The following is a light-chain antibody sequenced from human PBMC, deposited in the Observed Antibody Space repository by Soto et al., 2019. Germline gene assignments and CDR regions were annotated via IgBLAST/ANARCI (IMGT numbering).Light chain of an antibody. V-gene: IGLV2-14*01. CDR1: SIDVGGYNY. J-gene: IGLJ2*01. CDR2: DVS. CDR3: SSYTSSSTLVV. Sequence: QSVLTQPASVSGSPGQSITISCTGTSIDVGGYNYVSWYQQHPGKAPNLMIYDVSNRPSGVSNRFSGSKSGNTASLTISGLQAEDEADYYCSSYTSSSTLVVFGGGTQLTVL.